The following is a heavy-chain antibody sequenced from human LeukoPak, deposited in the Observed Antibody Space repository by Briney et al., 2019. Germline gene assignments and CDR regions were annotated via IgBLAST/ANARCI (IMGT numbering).Heavy chain of an antibody. CDR3: AKDLDYDFRSGYTTGFDY. D-gene: IGHD3-3*01. Sequence: GGSLRLSCAASGFTFSSYAMSWVRQAPGKGLEWVSAISGSGGSTYYADSVKGRFTISRDNSKNTLYLQMNSLRAEDTAVYYCAKDLDYDFRSGYTTGFDYWGQGTLVTVSS. CDR1: GFTFSSYA. V-gene: IGHV3-23*01. CDR2: ISGSGGST. J-gene: IGHJ4*02.